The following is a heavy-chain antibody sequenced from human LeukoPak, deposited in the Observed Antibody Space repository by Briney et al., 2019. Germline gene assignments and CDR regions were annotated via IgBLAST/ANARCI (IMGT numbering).Heavy chain of an antibody. D-gene: IGHD6-13*01. CDR2: IYTSESI. CDR1: GGSMRSASYY. J-gene: IGHJ4*02. CDR3: ARDDLGITAAGSV. V-gene: IGHV4-61*02. Sequence: NPSETLSLTFTVSGGSMRSASYYWSWIRQPAGKGLEWIGRIYTSESIYYNPSLMSRVTMSLDTSRNQFSLKLSSVTAPDTAVYYCARDDLGITAAGSVWGQGTLVTVSS.